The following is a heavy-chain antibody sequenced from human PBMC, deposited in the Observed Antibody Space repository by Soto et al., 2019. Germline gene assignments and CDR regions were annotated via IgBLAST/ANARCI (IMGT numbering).Heavy chain of an antibody. CDR2: ISAYNGNT. CDR3: ARDRGPHCSGGSCYFGYYYYYGMDV. D-gene: IGHD2-15*01. CDR1: GYTFTSYG. J-gene: IGHJ6*02. Sequence: QVPLVQSGAEVKKPGASVKVSCKASGYTFTSYGISWVRQAPGQGLEWMGWISAYNGNTNYAQKLQGRVTMTTDTSTSTAYMELRSLRSDETAVYYCARDRGPHCSGGSCYFGYYYYYGMDVWGQGTTVTVSS. V-gene: IGHV1-18*04.